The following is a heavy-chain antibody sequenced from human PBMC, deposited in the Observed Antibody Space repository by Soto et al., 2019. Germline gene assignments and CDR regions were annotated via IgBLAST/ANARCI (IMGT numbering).Heavy chain of an antibody. CDR2: IYYRGST. Sequence: QVQLQESGPGLVKPSETLSLTCTVSGGSISSYYWSWIRQPPGKGLEWIGYIYYRGSTNYNPSLKSRVTVPVDTSKNQFSLKLSSVTAADTAVYYCARGATVGLHFDYWGQGTLVTVSS. V-gene: IGHV4-59*01. J-gene: IGHJ4*02. CDR1: GGSISSYY. CDR3: ARGATVGLHFDY. D-gene: IGHD4-17*01.